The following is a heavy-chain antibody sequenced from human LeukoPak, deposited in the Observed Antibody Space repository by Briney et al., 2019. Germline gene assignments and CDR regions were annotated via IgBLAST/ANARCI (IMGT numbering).Heavy chain of an antibody. V-gene: IGHV4-59*01. Sequence: SETLSLTCTVSGGSISSYYWSWIRRPPGKGLEWIGYIYYSGSTNYNPSLKSRVTISVDTSKNQFSLKLSSVTAADTAVYYCARDKGSGWYDYWGQGTLVTVSS. CDR1: GGSISSYY. J-gene: IGHJ4*02. CDR3: ARDKGSGWYDY. D-gene: IGHD6-19*01. CDR2: IYYSGST.